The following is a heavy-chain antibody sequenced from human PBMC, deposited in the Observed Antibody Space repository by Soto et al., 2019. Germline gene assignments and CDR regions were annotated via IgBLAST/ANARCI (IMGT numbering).Heavy chain of an antibody. J-gene: IGHJ6*02. CDR3: ARDRRQLERLSYYYYYGMDV. CDR2: INPSGDSI. CDR1: GYTFSTYY. Sequence: QVQLVQSGAEVKKPGASVRLSCKASGYTFSTYYMHWVRQAPGQGLEWMGVINPSGDSISYAQKFQGRVTMTRDTSTSTLFMELRSLRSEDTAVYFCARDRRQLERLSYYYYYGMDVWGQGTTVTVSS. V-gene: IGHV1-46*01. D-gene: IGHD1-1*01.